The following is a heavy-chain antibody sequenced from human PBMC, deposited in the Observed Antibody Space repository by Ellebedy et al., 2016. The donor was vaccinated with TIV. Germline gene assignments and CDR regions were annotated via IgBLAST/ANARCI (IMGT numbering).Heavy chain of an antibody. Sequence: GESLKISCAASGFNFNMYGMHWVRQAPGKGLEWVAHIWYDGSNENYADSVKGRFTISRDNSLALQMNSLRAEDPAVDYCARAPGVLPGRGLDYWGQGTLVTVSS. D-gene: IGHD7-27*01. J-gene: IGHJ4*02. CDR1: GFNFNMYG. CDR3: ARAPGVLPGRGLDY. CDR2: IWYDGSNE. V-gene: IGHV3-33*01.